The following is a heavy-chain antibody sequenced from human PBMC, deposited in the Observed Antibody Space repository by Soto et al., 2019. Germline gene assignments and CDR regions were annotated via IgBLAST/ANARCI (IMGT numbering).Heavy chain of an antibody. J-gene: IGHJ4*02. CDR2: IHYSGTT. CDR1: GTSISSYH. V-gene: IGHV4-59*01. CDR3: ARYNSYAIDY. D-gene: IGHD2-8*01. Sequence: SETLSLTCTVSGTSISSYHWSWIRQPPGKGLEWIANIHYSGTTNYNPSLASRVTLSVDTSKNQFSLKMTSVTAADRAMYFCARYNSYAIDYWGRGTLV.